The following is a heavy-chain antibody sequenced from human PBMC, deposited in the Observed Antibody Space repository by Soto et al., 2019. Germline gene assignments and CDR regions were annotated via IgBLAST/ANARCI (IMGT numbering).Heavy chain of an antibody. Sequence: SVKVSCKSSGGTFTSYTISWVRQAPGQGLEWMGRIIPILGIANYAKKFQGRVTITADKSMSTEYMELSSLRSEDTDVYYCASDYGDYDGGWFDVWGQGTLVTVSS. CDR2: IIPILGIA. CDR3: ASDYGDYDGGWFDV. J-gene: IGHJ5*02. CDR1: GGTFTSYT. D-gene: IGHD4-17*01. V-gene: IGHV1-69*02.